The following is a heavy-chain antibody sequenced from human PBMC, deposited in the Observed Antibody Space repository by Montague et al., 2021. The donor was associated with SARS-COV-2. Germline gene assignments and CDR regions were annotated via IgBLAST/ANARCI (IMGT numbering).Heavy chain of an antibody. CDR3: ARDPRRITIFGVVTRYGMDV. CDR2: IYYSGST. Sequence: SETLSLTCIVSGASVSSGSYYWSWIRQPPGKGLEWIGYIYYSGSTNYNPSLKSRVTISVDTSKNQFSLKLSSVTAADTAVYYCARDPRRITIFGVVTRYGMDVWGQGTTVTVSS. CDR1: GASVSSGSYY. J-gene: IGHJ6*02. V-gene: IGHV4-61*01. D-gene: IGHD3-3*01.